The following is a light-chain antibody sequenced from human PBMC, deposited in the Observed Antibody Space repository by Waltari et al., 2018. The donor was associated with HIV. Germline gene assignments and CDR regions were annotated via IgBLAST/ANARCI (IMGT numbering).Light chain of an antibody. CDR1: SSDVGAYNF. CDR3: GSYTSSSTLV. V-gene: IGLV2-14*03. Sequence: QSALTQPASVSGSPGQSITISCTGTSSDVGAYNFVSWYQQHPGKAPKLMIYDVSSRPSGVSDRFPGSKSGNTASLTISGLQAEDEADYYCGSYTSSSTLVFGGGTKLTVL. J-gene: IGLJ3*02. CDR2: DVS.